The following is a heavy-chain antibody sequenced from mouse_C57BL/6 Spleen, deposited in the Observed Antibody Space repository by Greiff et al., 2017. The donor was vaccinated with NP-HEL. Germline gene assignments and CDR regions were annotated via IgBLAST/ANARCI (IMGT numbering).Heavy chain of an antibody. CDR3: TGRGLRRGGFAY. V-gene: IGHV1-15*01. J-gene: IGHJ3*01. Sequence: VQLQQSGAELVRPGASVTLSCKASGYTFTDYEMHWVKQTPVHGLEWIGAIDPETGGTAYNQKFKGKAILTADKSSSTAYMELRSLTSEDSAVYYCTGRGLRRGGFAYWGQGTLVTVSA. D-gene: IGHD2-2*01. CDR2: IDPETGGT. CDR1: GYTFTDYE.